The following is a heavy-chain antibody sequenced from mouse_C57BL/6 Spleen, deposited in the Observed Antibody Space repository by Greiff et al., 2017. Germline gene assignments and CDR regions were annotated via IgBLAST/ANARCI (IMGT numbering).Heavy chain of an antibody. D-gene: IGHD1-1*01. CDR3: ARQLGLAVTTVVARGDYYAMDY. CDR2: ISSGGSYT. J-gene: IGHJ4*01. CDR1: GFTFSSYC. Sequence: VQLQESGGDLVKPGASLKLSCAASGFTFSSYCMSWVRQTPDKRLEWVATISSGGSYTHYPDSVKGRITISKDNAKNTLYLQISSLKAEDTAMYYCARQLGLAVTTVVARGDYYAMDYWGQGTTVTVSS. V-gene: IGHV5-6*01.